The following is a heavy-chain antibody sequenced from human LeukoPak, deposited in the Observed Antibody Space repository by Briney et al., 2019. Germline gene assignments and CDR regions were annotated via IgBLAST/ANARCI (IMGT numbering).Heavy chain of an antibody. CDR2: ISRRSNTI. V-gene: IGHV3-48*01. CDR3: AKDKMAYSTSSWDY. Sequence: PGGSLRLSCTASGISFSSYSMNWVRQAPGKGLEWLSYISRRSNTIYYADSVKGRFTISRDNSKNTLYLQMNSLRAEDTAVYYCAKDKMAYSTSSWDYWGQGTLVTVSS. J-gene: IGHJ4*02. CDR1: GISFSSYS. D-gene: IGHD6-6*01.